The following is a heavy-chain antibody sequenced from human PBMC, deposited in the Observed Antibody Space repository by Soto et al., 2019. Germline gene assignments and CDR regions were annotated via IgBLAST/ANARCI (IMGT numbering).Heavy chain of an antibody. J-gene: IGHJ5*02. CDR1: GYTFTSYG. CDR3: AGGSSGYYNH. CDR2: ISAYNGNT. D-gene: IGHD3-22*01. Sequence: QVQLVQSGAEVKKPGASVQGSCKASGYTFTSYGISWVRQAPGQGREWMGWISAYNGNTNYAQKLQGRVTMTTDTSTRTAYMDLRRLRYDDTAVYYCAGGSSGYYNHWGQGTLVTVSS. V-gene: IGHV1-18*01.